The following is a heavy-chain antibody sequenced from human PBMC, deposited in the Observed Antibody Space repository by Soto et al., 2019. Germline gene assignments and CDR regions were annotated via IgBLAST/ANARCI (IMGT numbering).Heavy chain of an antibody. V-gene: IGHV3-72*01. Sequence: EVQLVESGGGLVQPGGSLRLSCSASGFTFRAHYMDWIRQAPGKGLEWITRTTNNPNSDTTTYAASVQGRFIVSRDDSQNSLSLQMNSLKIEDTAVYYCARDTRTALDSWGQGTLVSVSS. J-gene: IGHJ4*02. CDR1: GFTFRAHY. CDR2: TTNNPNSDTT. D-gene: IGHD1-1*01. CDR3: ARDTRTALDS.